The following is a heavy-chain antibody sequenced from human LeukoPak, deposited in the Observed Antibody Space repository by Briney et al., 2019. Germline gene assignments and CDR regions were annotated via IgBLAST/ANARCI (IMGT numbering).Heavy chain of an antibody. V-gene: IGHV1-2*02. J-gene: IGHJ4*02. CDR3: ARRDYGDYGEQTALDY. CDR2: INPNSGGT. Sequence: ASVKVSCKASGYTFTGYYMHWVRQAPGQGLEWMGWINPNSGGTNYAQKFQGRVTMTRDTSISTAYMELSRLRSDDTAVYYCARRDYGDYGEQTALDYWGQGTLVTVSS. D-gene: IGHD4-17*01. CDR1: GYTFTGYY.